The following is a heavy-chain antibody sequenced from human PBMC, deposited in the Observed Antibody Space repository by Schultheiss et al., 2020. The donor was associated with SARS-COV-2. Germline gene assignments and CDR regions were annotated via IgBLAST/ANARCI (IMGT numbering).Heavy chain of an antibody. CDR2: IIPIFGTA. D-gene: IGHD2-21*02. Sequence: SVKVSCKASGGTFSSYAISWVRQAPGQGLEWMGGIIPIFGTANYAQKFQGRVTMTTDTSTSTAYMELRSLRSDDTAVYYCASVRGDHGHLDYWGQGTLVTVSS. J-gene: IGHJ4*02. V-gene: IGHV1-69*05. CDR3: ASVRGDHGHLDY. CDR1: GGTFSSYA.